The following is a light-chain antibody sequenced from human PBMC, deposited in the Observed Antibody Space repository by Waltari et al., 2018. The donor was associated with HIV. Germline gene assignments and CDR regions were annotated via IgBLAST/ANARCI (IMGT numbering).Light chain of an antibody. CDR3: ATWDDGLSGVV. V-gene: IGLV1-47*01. J-gene: IGLJ2*01. Sequence: QSVVTQPPSASGTPGQRVTISCSGRISNIGNHYVFWYQQLPGMAPKLLIYRDNQRPSGVPDRLSASKSGASASLAISALRSEDEADYTCATWDDGLSGVVFGGGTKLTVL. CDR2: RDN. CDR1: ISNIGNHY.